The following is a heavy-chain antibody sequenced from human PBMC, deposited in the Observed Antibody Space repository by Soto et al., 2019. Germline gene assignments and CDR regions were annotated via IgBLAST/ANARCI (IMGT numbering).Heavy chain of an antibody. J-gene: IGHJ4*02. Sequence: GGSLRLSCAASEFPFSSYWMSWVRQAPGKGLEWVANIKQDGSEKYYVDSVKGRFTISRDNAKNSLYLQMNSLRAEDTAVYYCARDYLDSSPPYWGQGTLVTVSS. D-gene: IGHD6-6*01. CDR3: ARDYLDSSPPY. CDR1: EFPFSSYW. V-gene: IGHV3-7*01. CDR2: IKQDGSEK.